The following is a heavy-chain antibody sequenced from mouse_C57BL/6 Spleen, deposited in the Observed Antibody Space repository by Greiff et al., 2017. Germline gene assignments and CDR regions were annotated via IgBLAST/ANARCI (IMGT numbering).Heavy chain of an antibody. CDR1: GFTFTSYW. V-gene: IGHV1-55*01. CDR3: ARRVGQCDYFDD. D-gene: IGHD3-3*01. CDR2: IYPGRGST. Sequence: QVQLQQPGAELVKPGASVKLSCKASGFTFTSYWLNWVKQRPGQGLEWIGAIYPGRGSTNYTQKFKSKATLTVDKSTSTAYMQLCSLTSEGSAVYYCARRVGQCDYFDDWGQGTTLTVAA. J-gene: IGHJ2*01.